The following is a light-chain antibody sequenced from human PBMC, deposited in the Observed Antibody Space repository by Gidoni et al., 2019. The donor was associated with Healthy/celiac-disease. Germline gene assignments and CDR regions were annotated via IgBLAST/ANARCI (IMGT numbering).Light chain of an antibody. V-gene: IGKV3-20*01. CDR3: QQYGSSPYT. CDR2: GAS. Sequence: EIVLTQSTGTLSLSPGERATLSCRASQSVSSSYLAWYQQKPGQAPRLLIYGASSRATGIPDRFSSSGSGTDFTLTISRLEPEDFAVYYCQQYGSSPYTFGQXTKLEIK. J-gene: IGKJ2*01. CDR1: QSVSSSY.